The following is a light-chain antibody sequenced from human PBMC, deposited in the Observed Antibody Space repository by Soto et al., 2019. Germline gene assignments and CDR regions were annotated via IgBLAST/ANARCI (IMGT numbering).Light chain of an antibody. Sequence: QPVLTQPPSVSGAPGQRVTISCSGSSSNIGAGYDVNWYRQLPGTAPKLLIYGNSDRPSGVPDRFSGSKSGTSASLAITGLQAEDEADYFCQSYDRSLRTYVFRTATKVTVL. CDR2: GNS. J-gene: IGLJ1*01. V-gene: IGLV1-40*01. CDR1: SSNIGAGYD. CDR3: QSYDRSLRTYV.